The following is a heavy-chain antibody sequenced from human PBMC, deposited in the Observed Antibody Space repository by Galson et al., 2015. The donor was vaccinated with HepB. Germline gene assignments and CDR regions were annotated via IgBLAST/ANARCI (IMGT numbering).Heavy chain of an antibody. Sequence: SLRLSCAASGFSVSSYWMSWVRQAPGKGLEWVSGISGSGASTYYADSVKGQFTISRDNSKNTLYLQMNSLRAEDTAVYYCVKTQGRTRDGFDIWGQGTMVTVSS. CDR2: ISGSGAST. CDR1: GFSVSSYW. J-gene: IGHJ3*02. V-gene: IGHV3-23*01. D-gene: IGHD2-2*01. CDR3: VKTQGRTRDGFDI.